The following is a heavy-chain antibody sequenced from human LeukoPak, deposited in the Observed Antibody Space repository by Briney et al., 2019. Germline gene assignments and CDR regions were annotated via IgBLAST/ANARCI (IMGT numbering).Heavy chain of an antibody. J-gene: IGHJ6*02. Sequence: GGSLRLSCAASGFTFSSYGMHWVRQAPGKGLEWVAVISYDGSNKYYADSVKGRFTISRDNSKNTLYLQMNSLRAEDTAVYYCAKDFLYSGYEDYYYYGMDVWGQGTTVTVSS. V-gene: IGHV3-30*18. CDR3: AKDFLYSGYEDYYYYGMDV. D-gene: IGHD5-12*01. CDR2: ISYDGSNK. CDR1: GFTFSSYG.